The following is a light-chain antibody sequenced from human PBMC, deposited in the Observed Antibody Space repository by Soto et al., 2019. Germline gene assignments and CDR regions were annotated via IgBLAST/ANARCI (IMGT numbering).Light chain of an antibody. J-gene: IGKJ4*01. CDR3: QQYNSYSLT. Sequence: DIQMTQSPSTLSASVGDRVTITCRASQSISSWLTWYQQKPGKAPKLLIYKASSLESGVPSRFSGSGSGTEFTLTISSLQPDDFATYYCQQYNSYSLTFGGGTKVEIK. V-gene: IGKV1-5*03. CDR2: KAS. CDR1: QSISSW.